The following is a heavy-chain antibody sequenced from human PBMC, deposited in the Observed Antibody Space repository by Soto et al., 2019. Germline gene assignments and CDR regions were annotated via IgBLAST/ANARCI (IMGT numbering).Heavy chain of an antibody. D-gene: IGHD3-3*01. V-gene: IGHV3-21*01. J-gene: IGHJ6*02. CDR3: VSPGHDFWSGYAALGYYYYGMDV. Sequence: GGSLRLSCAASGFTFSSYIMNWVRQAPGKGLEWVSSISSSSSYIYYADSVKGRFTISRDNAKNSLYLQMNSLRAEDTAVYYCVSPGHDFWSGYAALGYYYYGMDVWGQGTTVTVS. CDR1: GFTFSSYI. CDR2: ISSSSSYI.